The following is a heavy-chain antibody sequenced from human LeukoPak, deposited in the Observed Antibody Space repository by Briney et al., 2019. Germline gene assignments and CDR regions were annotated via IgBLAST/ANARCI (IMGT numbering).Heavy chain of an antibody. D-gene: IGHD2-15*01. CDR3: AKDKAFCSGGSCCHDAFDI. J-gene: IGHJ3*02. CDR1: GFTFSSYG. V-gene: IGHV3-33*06. Sequence: PGGSLRLSCAASGFTFSSYGMHWVRQAPGKGLEWVAVIWYDGSNKYYADSVKGRFTISRDNSKNTLYLQMNSLRAEDTAVYYCAKDKAFCSGGSCCHDAFDIWGQGTMVTVSS. CDR2: IWYDGSNK.